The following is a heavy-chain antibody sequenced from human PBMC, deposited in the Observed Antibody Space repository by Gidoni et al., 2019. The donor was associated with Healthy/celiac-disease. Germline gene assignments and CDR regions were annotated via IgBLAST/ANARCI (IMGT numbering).Heavy chain of an antibody. D-gene: IGHD2-2*01. CDR2: IIPILGIA. CDR3: ASLYCSSTSCYSRGDY. J-gene: IGHJ4*02. CDR1: GGTFSSYT. V-gene: IGHV1-69*02. Sequence: QVQLVQSGAEVKKPGSSVKVSCKASGGTFSSYTIRWVRQAPGQGLEWMGRIIPILGIAKYAQKCQGRVTITADKSTSTAYMELSSLRSEDTAVYYWASLYCSSTSCYSRGDYWGQGTLVTVSS.